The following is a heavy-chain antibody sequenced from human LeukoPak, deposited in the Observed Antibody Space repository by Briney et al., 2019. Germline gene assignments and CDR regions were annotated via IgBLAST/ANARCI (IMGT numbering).Heavy chain of an antibody. V-gene: IGHV3-7*01. CDR3: ARTPGYCSSTSCYGLVFDY. D-gene: IGHD2-2*01. CDR2: IKDNGRGE. CDR1: GFTFSASW. Sequence: GGSLRLSCAASGFTFSASWMTWVRQAPGKGLEWVANIKDNGRGEYYVDSVKGRFTISRDNAKNSLYLQMNSLRAEDTAVYYCARTPGYCSSTSCYGLVFDYWGQGTLVTVSS. J-gene: IGHJ4*02.